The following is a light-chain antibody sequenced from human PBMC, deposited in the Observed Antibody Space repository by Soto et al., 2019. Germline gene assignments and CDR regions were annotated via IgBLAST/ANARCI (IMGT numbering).Light chain of an antibody. CDR2: LGS. J-gene: IGKJ5*01. CDR1: QSLLHSNGYNY. V-gene: IGKV2-28*01. CDR3: MQGTHWPIT. Sequence: DIVMTHAPLSLPVTPVYPASSSGGSVQSLLHSNGYNYLDWYLQKPGQSPQLLIYLGSNRASGVPDRFSGSGSGTDFTLKISRVEAEDVGVYYCMQGTHWPITFGQGTRLEIK.